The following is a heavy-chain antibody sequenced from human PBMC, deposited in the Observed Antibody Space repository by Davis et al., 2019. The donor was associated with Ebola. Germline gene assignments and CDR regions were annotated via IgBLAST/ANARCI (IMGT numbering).Heavy chain of an antibody. Sequence: ASVKVSCKASGYTFTSYAMHWLRQAPGQRLEWMGWINAGNGNTKYSQKFQGRVTITADESTSTAYMELSSLRSEDTAVYYCARENGYNWNDARGSAFDIWGQGTMVTVSS. CDR2: INAGNGNT. D-gene: IGHD1-1*01. CDR3: ARENGYNWNDARGSAFDI. CDR1: GYTFTSYA. V-gene: IGHV1-3*01. J-gene: IGHJ3*02.